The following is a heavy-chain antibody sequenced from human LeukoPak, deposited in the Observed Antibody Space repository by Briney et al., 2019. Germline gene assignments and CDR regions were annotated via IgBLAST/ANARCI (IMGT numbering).Heavy chain of an antibody. V-gene: IGHV3-21*01. CDR2: ISSSSSFI. D-gene: IGHD1-26*01. CDR1: GFTFSSYS. CDR3: ARDGGGMVGALYYFDS. J-gene: IGHJ4*02. Sequence: GGSLRLSCVASGFTFSSYSMNWVRQAPGKGLEWVSSISSSSSFIYYADSVKGRFTISRDNAKNSLYLQMNSLRAEDTAVYYCARDGGGMVGALYYFDSWGQGTLVTVTS.